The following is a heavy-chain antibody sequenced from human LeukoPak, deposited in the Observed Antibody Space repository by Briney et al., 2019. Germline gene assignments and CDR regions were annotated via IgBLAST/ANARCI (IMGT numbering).Heavy chain of an antibody. CDR3: ARAPCCSVAYNWFDP. CDR1: GGSISSYY. V-gene: IGHV4-59*01. Sequence: SETLSLTCTVSGGSISSYYWGWIRQPPGKGLEWIGYIYYSGSTNYNPSLKSRVTISVDTSKNQFSLKLSSVTAADTAVYYCARAPCCSVAYNWFDPWGQGTLVTVSS. D-gene: IGHD4-23*01. CDR2: IYYSGST. J-gene: IGHJ5*02.